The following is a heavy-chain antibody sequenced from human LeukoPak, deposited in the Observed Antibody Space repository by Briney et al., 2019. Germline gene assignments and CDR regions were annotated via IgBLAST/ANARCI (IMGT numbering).Heavy chain of an antibody. D-gene: IGHD4-23*01. J-gene: IGHJ6*02. Sequence: SQTLSLTCTVSGGSISSGGYYWSWIRQHPGKGLEWIGYIYYSGSTYYNPSLKSRVTISVDTSKNQFSLKLSSVAAADTAVYYCARRYGGNSETGYYYGMDVWGQGTTVTVSS. CDR1: GGSISSGGYY. CDR3: ARRYGGNSETGYYYGMDV. V-gene: IGHV4-31*03. CDR2: IYYSGST.